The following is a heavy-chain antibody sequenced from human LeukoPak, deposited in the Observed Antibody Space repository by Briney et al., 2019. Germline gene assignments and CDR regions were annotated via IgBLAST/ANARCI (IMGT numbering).Heavy chain of an antibody. D-gene: IGHD3-9*01. J-gene: IGHJ3*02. CDR3: ANVYDILTGATDAFDI. V-gene: IGHV1-2*02. CDR2: INPNSGGT. CDR1: GYTFTGYY. Sequence: ASVKVPCKASGYTFTGYYMHWVRQAPGQGLEWMGCINPNSGGTNYAQKFQGRVTMTRDTSISTAYMELSRLRSDDTAVYHCANVYDILTGATDAFDIWGQGTMVTVSS.